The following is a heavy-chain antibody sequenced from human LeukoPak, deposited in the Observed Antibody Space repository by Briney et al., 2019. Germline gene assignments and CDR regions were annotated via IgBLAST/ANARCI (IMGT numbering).Heavy chain of an antibody. CDR1: GFTFSSYW. Sequence: PGGSLRLSCAASGFTFSSYWMQWGRQAPGKGVVWVSRINSDVSSTSYADPVKVRFTISRDNAKNTLYLQMNSLRAEDTAVYYCARDSEKGFDPWGQGTLVTVSS. CDR2: INSDVSST. CDR3: ARDSEKGFDP. J-gene: IGHJ5*02. V-gene: IGHV3-74*01.